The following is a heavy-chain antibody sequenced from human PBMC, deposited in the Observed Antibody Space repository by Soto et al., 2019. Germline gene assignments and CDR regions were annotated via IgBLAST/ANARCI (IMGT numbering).Heavy chain of an antibody. Sequence: VQLVESGGGVVQPGRSLRLSCAASGFTFSSYGMHWVRQAPGKGLEWVAVISYDGSNKYYADSVKGRFTISRDNSKNTLYLQMNSLRAEDTAVYYCAKYAVAGTIGYWGQGTLVTVSS. CDR2: ISYDGSNK. J-gene: IGHJ4*02. D-gene: IGHD6-19*01. CDR3: AKYAVAGTIGY. V-gene: IGHV3-30*18. CDR1: GFTFSSYG.